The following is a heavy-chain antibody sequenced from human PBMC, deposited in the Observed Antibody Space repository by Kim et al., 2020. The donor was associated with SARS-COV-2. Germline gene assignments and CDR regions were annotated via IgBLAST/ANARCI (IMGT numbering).Heavy chain of an antibody. CDR1: GGSISSSSYY. Sequence: SETLSLTCTVSGGSISSSSYYWGWIRQPPGKGLEWIGSIYYSGSTYYNPSLKSRVTISVDTSKNQFSLKLSSVTAADTAVYYCARGHGYCSGGSCLNWF. J-gene: IGHJ5*01. CDR2: IYYSGST. D-gene: IGHD2-15*01. V-gene: IGHV4-39*07. CDR3: ARGHGYCSGGSCLNWF.